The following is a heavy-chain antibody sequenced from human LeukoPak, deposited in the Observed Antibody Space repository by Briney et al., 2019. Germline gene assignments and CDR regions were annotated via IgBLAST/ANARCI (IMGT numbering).Heavy chain of an antibody. J-gene: IGHJ4*02. CDR3: ARDLGWFHFDS. D-gene: IGHD2-15*01. Sequence: PGGSLRLSCAASGFNFRNYWMSWVRQAPGKGPEWVANIKRDGSEKYYVDSVKGRFAISRDNVKNSLFLQMNSVRAEDTAIYYCARDLGWFHFDSWGQGTLVTVSS. V-gene: IGHV3-7*01. CDR2: IKRDGSEK. CDR1: GFNFRNYW.